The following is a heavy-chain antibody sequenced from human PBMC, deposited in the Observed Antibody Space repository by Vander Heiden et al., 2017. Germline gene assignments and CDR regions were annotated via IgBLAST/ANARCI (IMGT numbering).Heavy chain of an antibody. CDR3: ARMELGIGWFDP. Sequence: QLQLQESGSGLVKPSQTLSLTCAVSGGSISSGGYSWSWIRQPPGKGLEWIGYIYHSGSTYYNPSLKSRVTISVDRSKNQFSLKLSSVTAADTAVYYCARMELGIGWFDPWGQGTLVTVSS. J-gene: IGHJ5*02. V-gene: IGHV4-30-2*01. D-gene: IGHD7-27*01. CDR2: IYHSGST. CDR1: GGSISSGGYS.